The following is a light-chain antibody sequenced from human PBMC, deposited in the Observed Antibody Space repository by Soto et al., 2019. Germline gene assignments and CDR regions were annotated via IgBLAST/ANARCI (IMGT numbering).Light chain of an antibody. CDR2: GAS. V-gene: IGKV3-15*01. CDR3: QQYNNWPPLS. CDR1: QSVSSN. J-gene: IGKJ4*01. Sequence: EIVMTQSPATLSVSPGESATLSCRASQSVSSNLAWYQQNPGQAPRLLIHGASTRANGIPARFSGSGSGTEFTLTISRLQSEDFAVYYCQQYNNWPPLSYGGGNKVEIK.